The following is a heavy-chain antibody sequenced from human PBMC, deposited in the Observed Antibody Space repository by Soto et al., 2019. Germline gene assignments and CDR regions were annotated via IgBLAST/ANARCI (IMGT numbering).Heavy chain of an antibody. D-gene: IGHD6-13*01. CDR3: AKDSFPSIAAAGPTLDY. Sequence: EVQLLESGGGLVQPGGSLRLSCAASGFTFSSYAMSWVRQAPGKGLEWVSAISGSGGSTCYADSVKGRFTISRDNSKNTLYLQMHSLRAEDTAVYYCAKDSFPSIAAAGPTLDYWGQGTLVTVSS. J-gene: IGHJ4*02. CDR2: ISGSGGST. V-gene: IGHV3-23*01. CDR1: GFTFSSYA.